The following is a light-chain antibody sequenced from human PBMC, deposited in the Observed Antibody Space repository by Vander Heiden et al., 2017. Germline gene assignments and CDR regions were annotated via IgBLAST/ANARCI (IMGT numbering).Light chain of an antibody. CDR3: QRSDSTPYT. CDR1: QSISSY. CDR2: AAS. J-gene: IGKJ2*01. Sequence: DIQMTQSPSSLSASVGDRVTITCRASQSISSYLNWYQQKPGKAPKLLIYAASSLQSGVPSRFSGSGSGTDFTLTISSLQPEDFATYYCQRSDSTPYTFGQGTKLEMK. V-gene: IGKV1-39*01.